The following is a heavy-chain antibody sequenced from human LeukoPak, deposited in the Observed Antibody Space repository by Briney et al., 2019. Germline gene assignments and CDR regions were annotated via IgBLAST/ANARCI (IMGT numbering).Heavy chain of an antibody. CDR2: ISSSSDYI. Sequence: GGSLRLSCAASGFTFSSYSMNWVRQAPGKGLEWVSSISSSSDYIYYADSVKGRFTISRDNAKNSLYVQMNSLRAEDTAVYYCARGGYSGTYYFDYWGQGTLVTVSS. V-gene: IGHV3-21*01. CDR1: GFTFSSYS. CDR3: ARGGYSGTYYFDY. D-gene: IGHD1-26*01. J-gene: IGHJ4*02.